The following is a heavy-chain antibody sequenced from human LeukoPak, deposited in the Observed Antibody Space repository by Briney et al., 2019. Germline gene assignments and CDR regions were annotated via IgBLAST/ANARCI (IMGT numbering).Heavy chain of an antibody. J-gene: IGHJ4*02. D-gene: IGHD2-2*01. CDR2: MVPSSGVS. CDR1: GYTFTAYY. CDR3: STEDKYCTSTTCSDF. V-gene: IGHV1-2*02. Sequence: ASVKVSCKASGYTFTAYYVHWVRQAPGQGLEWMGNMVPSSGVSHYSQKFQDRVTMTRDTSTSTAYLELSGLTSDDTAVYYCSTEDKYCTSTTCSDFWGQGTLVTVSS.